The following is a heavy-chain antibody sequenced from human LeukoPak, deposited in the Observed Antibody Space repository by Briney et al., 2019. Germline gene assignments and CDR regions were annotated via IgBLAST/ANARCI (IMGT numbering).Heavy chain of an antibody. Sequence: GGSLRLSCAASGFTFSSYAMHWVRQAPGKGLEWVAVISYDGSNKYYADSVKGRFTTSRDNSKNTLYLQMNSLRAEDTAVYYCARVRPPGAFDIWGQGTMVTVSS. CDR3: ARVRPPGAFDI. CDR2: ISYDGSNK. J-gene: IGHJ3*02. V-gene: IGHV3-30-3*01. CDR1: GFTFSSYA.